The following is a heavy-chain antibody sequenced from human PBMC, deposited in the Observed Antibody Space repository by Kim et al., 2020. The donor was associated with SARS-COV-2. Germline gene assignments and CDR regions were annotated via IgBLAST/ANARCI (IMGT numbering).Heavy chain of an antibody. CDR2: ISYDGSNK. CDR3: AREVVYAFYY. J-gene: IGHJ4*02. V-gene: IGHV3-30-3*01. CDR1: GFTFSSYA. Sequence: GGSLRLSCAASGFTFSSYAMHWVRQAPGKGLEWVAVISYDGSNKYYADSVKGRFTISRDNSKNTLYLQMNSLRAEDTAVYYCAREVVYAFYYWGQGTLVTVSS. D-gene: IGHD2-8*02.